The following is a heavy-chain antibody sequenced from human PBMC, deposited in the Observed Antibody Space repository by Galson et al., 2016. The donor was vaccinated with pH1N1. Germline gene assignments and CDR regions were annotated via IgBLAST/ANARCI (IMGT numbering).Heavy chain of an antibody. J-gene: IGHJ4*02. Sequence: SLRLSCAASGFTFINYAMSWVRQAPGKGLEWVSTISGTGDPTYYADSVKGRFTISRDNSNNTVYLRMNSLRVEETAVYYCAKDLGRYSEIDYWGQGTLFTVSS. D-gene: IGHD1-26*01. CDR3: AKDLGRYSEIDY. CDR2: ISGTGDPT. V-gene: IGHV3-23*01. CDR1: GFTFINYA.